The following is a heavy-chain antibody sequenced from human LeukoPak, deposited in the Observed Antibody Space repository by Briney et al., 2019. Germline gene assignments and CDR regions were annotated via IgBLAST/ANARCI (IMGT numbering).Heavy chain of an antibody. CDR1: GGSISSYY. CDR3: ARQTTYHNDAFDI. D-gene: IGHD1-1*01. V-gene: IGHV4-59*08. CDR2: IYYSGST. Sequence: SETLSLTCTVSGGSISSYYWSWIRQPPGKGLEWIGYIYYSGSTNYNPSLKSRVTISVDTSKNQFSLKLSSVTAADTAVYYCARQTTYHNDAFDIWGQGTMVTVSS. J-gene: IGHJ3*02.